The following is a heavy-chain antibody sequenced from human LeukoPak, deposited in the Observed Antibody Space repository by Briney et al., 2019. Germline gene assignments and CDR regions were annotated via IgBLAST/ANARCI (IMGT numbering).Heavy chain of an antibody. D-gene: IGHD5-18*01. CDR3: ARERGIQLPKGGIDP. CDR1: GGTFSSYA. V-gene: IGHV1-69*05. J-gene: IGHJ5*02. Sequence: SVKISCKASGGTFSSYAISWVRQAPGQGLEWMGRIIPIFGTANYVQKFQGRVTITTDESTSTAYMELSSLRSEDTAVYYCARERGIQLPKGGIDPWGQGTLVTASS. CDR2: IIPIFGTA.